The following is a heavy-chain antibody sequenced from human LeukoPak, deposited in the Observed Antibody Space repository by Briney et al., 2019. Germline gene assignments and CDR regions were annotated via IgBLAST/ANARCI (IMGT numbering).Heavy chain of an antibody. D-gene: IGHD5-12*01. CDR3: AKTNSYSGYDEIDY. J-gene: IGHJ4*02. V-gene: IGHV3-23*01. CDR1: GFTFSSYA. CDR2: ISGSGGST. Sequence: GGSLRLSCAASGFTFSSYAMSWVRQAPGKGLEWVSAISGSGGSTYYADSVRGRFTISRDNSKNTLYLQMNSLRAEDTAVYYCAKTNSYSGYDEIDYWGQGTLVTVSS.